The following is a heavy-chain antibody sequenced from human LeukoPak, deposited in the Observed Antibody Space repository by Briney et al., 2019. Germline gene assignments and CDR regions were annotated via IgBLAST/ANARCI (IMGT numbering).Heavy chain of an antibody. CDR2: VKSDGSNP. J-gene: IGHJ4*02. CDR1: RFSFSNYW. V-gene: IGHV3-74*01. Sequence: GGSLRLSCAASRFSFSNYWMHWVRQAPGKGLVWVSRVKSDGSNPSYADSVKGRFTISRDNAENMLYLQMNTLGAEDTAVYYCAKWGDYDILTGYYDSDYWGQGTLVTVSS. D-gene: IGHD3-9*01. CDR3: AKWGDYDILTGYYDSDY.